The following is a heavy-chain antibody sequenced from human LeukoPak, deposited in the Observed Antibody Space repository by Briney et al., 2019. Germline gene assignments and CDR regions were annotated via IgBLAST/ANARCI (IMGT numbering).Heavy chain of an antibody. Sequence: PSETLSLTCTVSGGSISSYYWSWIRQPPGKGLEWIGYIYYSGSTYYNPSLKSRVTISVDTSKNQFSLKLSSVTAADTAVYYCARVPGGALNWFDPWGQGTLVTVSS. D-gene: IGHD1-1*01. CDR3: ARVPGGALNWFDP. CDR2: IYYSGST. CDR1: GGSISSYY. J-gene: IGHJ5*02. V-gene: IGHV4-59*04.